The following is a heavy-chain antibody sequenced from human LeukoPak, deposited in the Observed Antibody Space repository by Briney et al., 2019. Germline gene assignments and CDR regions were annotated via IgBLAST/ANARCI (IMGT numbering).Heavy chain of an antibody. Sequence: ASVKVSCKAPGYTFTSYGISWVRQAPGQGLEWMGWISAYNGNTNYAQKLQGRVTMTTDTSTSTAYMELRSLRSDDTAVYYCARGHIVVVPAAIRTNYYYYMDVWGKGTTVTVSS. J-gene: IGHJ6*03. CDR2: ISAYNGNT. D-gene: IGHD2-2*02. CDR3: ARGHIVVVPAAIRTNYYYYMDV. V-gene: IGHV1-18*01. CDR1: GYTFTSYG.